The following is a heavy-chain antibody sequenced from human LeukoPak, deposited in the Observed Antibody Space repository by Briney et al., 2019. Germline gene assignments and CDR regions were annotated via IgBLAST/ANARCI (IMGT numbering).Heavy chain of an antibody. V-gene: IGHV1-18*01. CDR3: ARDSSIAAAGLPFDY. CDR1: GYTFTSYG. CDR2: ISAYNGNT. J-gene: IGHJ4*02. Sequence: ASVKVSCKASGYTFTSYGISWVRQAPGQGLEWMGWISAYNGNTNYAQKLQGRVTVTTDTSTSTAYMELRSLRSDDTAVYYCARDSSIAAAGLPFDYWGQGTLVTVSS. D-gene: IGHD6-13*01.